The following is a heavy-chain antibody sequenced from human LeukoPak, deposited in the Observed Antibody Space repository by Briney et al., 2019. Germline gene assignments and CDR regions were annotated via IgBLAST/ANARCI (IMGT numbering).Heavy chain of an antibody. CDR3: ARDNDKVVDH. V-gene: IGHV1-18*01. D-gene: IGHD1-1*01. J-gene: IGHJ4*01. CDR2: ITAYNGNR. Sequence: ASVKVSCKTSGYTFSNYGISWVRQAPGQGLEWMGWITAYNGNRLYAQRFQGKITLTTDTSTSTSYMELRSLEYDDTAIYYCARDNDKVVDHWGQGTLVTVSS. CDR1: GYTFSNYG.